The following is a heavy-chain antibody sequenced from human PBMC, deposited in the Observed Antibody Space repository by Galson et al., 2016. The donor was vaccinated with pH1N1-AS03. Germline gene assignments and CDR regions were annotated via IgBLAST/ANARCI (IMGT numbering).Heavy chain of an antibody. CDR3: AREGRVSEGAGYYRPLDL. CDR2: VSSDGSRT. Sequence: SLRLSCAASAFSFSRHWMHWVRQAPGKGLVWVSRVSSDGSRTTYTDSVKGRFSISRDNAQNMLYLELNSPRDEDTALYFCAREGRVSEGAGYYRPLDLWGQGAMVVVS. J-gene: IGHJ3*01. D-gene: IGHD3-22*01. V-gene: IGHV3-74*03. CDR1: AFSFSRHW.